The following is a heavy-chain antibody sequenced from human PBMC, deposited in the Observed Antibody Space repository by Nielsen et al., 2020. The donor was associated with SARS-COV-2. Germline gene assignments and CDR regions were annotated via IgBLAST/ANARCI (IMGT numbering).Heavy chain of an antibody. J-gene: IGHJ6*02. CDR2: INPSGGGT. D-gene: IGHD3-10*01. Sequence: WVRQAPGQGLEWVGIINPSGGGTTYAQKFQGRVTITRDTSASTAYMELSSLRSEDTAVYYCARSLLWFGELMADYYYYGMDVWGQGTTVTVSS. CDR3: ARSLLWFGELMADYYYYGMDV. V-gene: IGHV1-46*01.